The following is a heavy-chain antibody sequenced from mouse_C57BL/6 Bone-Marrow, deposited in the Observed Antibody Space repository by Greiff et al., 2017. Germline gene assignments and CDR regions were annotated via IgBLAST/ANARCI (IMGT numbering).Heavy chain of an antibody. CDR1: GYSITSGYY. D-gene: IGHD2-2*01. CDR2: ITYDGSN. Sequence: VQLQQSGPGLVKPSQSLSLTCSVTGYSITSGYYCNWIRQFPGNQLEWMGYITYDGSNNYNPSLNNLIFITRDTSTNQVFLKLNSLTTEDTATYYCARDPPYGHDFAYWGQGTLVTVSA. CDR3: ARDPPYGHDFAY. J-gene: IGHJ3*01. V-gene: IGHV3-6*01.